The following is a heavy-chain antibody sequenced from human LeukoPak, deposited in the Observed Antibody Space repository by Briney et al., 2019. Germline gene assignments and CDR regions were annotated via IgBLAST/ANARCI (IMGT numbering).Heavy chain of an antibody. J-gene: IGHJ4*02. D-gene: IGHD5-12*01. Sequence: ASVKVSCKASGYTFTSYGISWVRQAPGQGLEWMGWISAYNGNTKYAQKVLGRVTMTTDTSTSTAYMELSRLRSDDTAVYYCARDPSNSGYDYLYYFDYWGQGTLVTVSS. CDR2: ISAYNGNT. CDR3: ARDPSNSGYDYLYYFDY. V-gene: IGHV1-18*01. CDR1: GYTFTSYG.